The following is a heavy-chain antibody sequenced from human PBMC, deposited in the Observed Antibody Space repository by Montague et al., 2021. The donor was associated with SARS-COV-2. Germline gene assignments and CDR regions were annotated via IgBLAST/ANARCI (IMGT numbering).Heavy chain of an antibody. D-gene: IGHD3-9*01. Sequence: TLSLTCTVSGGSISSSSYYWGWIRQPPGKALEWLALIDWDDDKYYSTSLKTRLTISKDTSKNQVVLTMTNMDPVDTATYYCARIRDYDILTGSYSGFDYWGQGTLVTVSS. J-gene: IGHJ4*02. CDR3: ARIRDYDILTGSYSGFDY. V-gene: IGHV2-70*01. CDR1: GGSISSSSYY. CDR2: IDWDDDK.